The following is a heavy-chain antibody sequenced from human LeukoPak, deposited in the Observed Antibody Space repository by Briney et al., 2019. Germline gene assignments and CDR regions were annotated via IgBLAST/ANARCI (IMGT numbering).Heavy chain of an antibody. D-gene: IGHD2-15*01. J-gene: IGHJ4*02. V-gene: IGHV3-21*01. CDR1: GFTFSSYS. CDR3: ARAYCSGGSCYSGAGDY. Sequence: PGGSLRLSCAASGFTFSSYSMNWVRQAPGKGLEWVSSISSSSSYIYYADSVKGRFTISRDNAKNSLYLQMNSLRAEDTAVYYCARAYCSGGSCYSGAGDYWGQGTLVTVSS. CDR2: ISSSSSYI.